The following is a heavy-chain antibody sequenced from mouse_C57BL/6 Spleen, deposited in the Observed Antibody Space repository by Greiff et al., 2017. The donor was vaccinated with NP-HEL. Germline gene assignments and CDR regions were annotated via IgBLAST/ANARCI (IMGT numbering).Heavy chain of an antibody. CDR2: INPNNGGT. J-gene: IGHJ4*01. D-gene: IGHD1-1*01. CDR1: GYTFTDYN. CDR3: ARITTVVAGEAMDY. Sequence: EVQLQQSGPELVKPGASVKIPCKASGYTFTDYNMDWVKQSHGKSLEWIGDINPNNGGTIYNQKFKGTATLTVDKSSSTAYMELRSLTAEDTAVYYCARITTVVAGEAMDYWGQGTSVTVSS. V-gene: IGHV1-18*01.